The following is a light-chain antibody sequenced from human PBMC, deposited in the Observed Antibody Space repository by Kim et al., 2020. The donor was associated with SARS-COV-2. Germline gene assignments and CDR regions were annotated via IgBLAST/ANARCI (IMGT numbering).Light chain of an antibody. V-gene: IGKV3-20*01. CDR3: QQYGTTPRT. CDR2: GAS. J-gene: IGKJ1*01. CDR1: QSVQSRY. Sequence: SPGERATLFCRASQSVQSRYLAWYQQRPGQVPRLLIYGASDRATGVPDRFSGSGSGTQFTLTISRLEPEDSAVYYCQQYGTTPRTFGQGTKVDIK.